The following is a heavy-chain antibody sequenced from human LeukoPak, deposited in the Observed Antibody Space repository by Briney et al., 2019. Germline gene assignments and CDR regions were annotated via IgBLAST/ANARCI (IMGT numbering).Heavy chain of an antibody. V-gene: IGHV3-23*01. CDR3: AKGRTSTWYDS. D-gene: IGHD2-2*01. CDR2: INTSGGTT. J-gene: IGHJ5*01. Sequence: GGSLRLSCAASGFTFSSYAMSWVRQAPGKGLEWVSVINTSGGTTYYADSVEGRFTISRDNSKNTLYLQMNSLRAEDTAVYYCAKGRTSTWYDSWGQGTLVTVSS. CDR1: GFTFSSYA.